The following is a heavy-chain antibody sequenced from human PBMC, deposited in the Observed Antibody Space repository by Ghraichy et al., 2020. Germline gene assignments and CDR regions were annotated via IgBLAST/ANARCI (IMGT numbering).Heavy chain of an antibody. D-gene: IGHD2-21*01. CDR3: AKRMRGDNPKRPFDI. CDR2: ISWNSGTT. CDR1: GFTFDDYG. J-gene: IGHJ3*02. Sequence: SLNISCAASGFTFDDYGMHWVRQGPGKGLEWVSGISWNSGTTGYADSVKGRFTISRDNAKSSLYLQMNSLRAEDTALYYCAKRMRGDNPKRPFDIWGQGTMVTVSS. V-gene: IGHV3-9*01.